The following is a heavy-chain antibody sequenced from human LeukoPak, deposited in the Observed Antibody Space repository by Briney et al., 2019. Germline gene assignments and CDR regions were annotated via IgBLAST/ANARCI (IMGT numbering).Heavy chain of an antibody. CDR2: IYYSGST. CDR3: ARSPPNCSSPGCQLDWFDR. CDR1: GGSINNYY. Sequence: SETLSLTCTVSGGSINNYYWSWIRQPPGKGLEWDGYIYYSGSTNYNPSLKSRVTISVEVSKNQISLKVYSVTAAGTAVYYCARSPPNCSSPGCQLDWFDRWGQGTLVTVSS. D-gene: IGHD2-2*01. V-gene: IGHV4-59*01. J-gene: IGHJ5*02.